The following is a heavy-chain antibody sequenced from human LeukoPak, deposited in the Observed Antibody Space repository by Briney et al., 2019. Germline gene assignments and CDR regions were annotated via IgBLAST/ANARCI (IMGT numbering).Heavy chain of an antibody. Sequence: GGSLRLSCEASGFTFNTYGMHWVRQAPGKGLEWVACIRSDGGKKDYADSVRGRFTISRDNSKNTVYKQMDSLRPDDTALYYCAKDHARELWDFDYWGQGSLVTVSS. CDR3: AKDHARELWDFDY. J-gene: IGHJ4*02. V-gene: IGHV3-30*02. CDR1: GFTFNTYG. D-gene: IGHD3-16*01. CDR2: IRSDGGKK.